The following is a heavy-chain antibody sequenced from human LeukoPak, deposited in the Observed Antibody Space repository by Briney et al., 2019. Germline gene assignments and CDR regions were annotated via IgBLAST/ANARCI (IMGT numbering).Heavy chain of an antibody. CDR3: AKSQGSYIPSGNYFDY. Sequence: GGSLRLSCAASGFTFSSYAMSWVRQAPGKGLEWVSAISGSGGSTYYADSVKGRFTISRDNSKNTLYLQMNSLRAEDTAVYYCAKSQGSYIPSGNYFDYWGQGTLVTVSS. V-gene: IGHV3-23*01. J-gene: IGHJ4*02. CDR2: ISGSGGST. CDR1: GFTFSSYA. D-gene: IGHD1-14*01.